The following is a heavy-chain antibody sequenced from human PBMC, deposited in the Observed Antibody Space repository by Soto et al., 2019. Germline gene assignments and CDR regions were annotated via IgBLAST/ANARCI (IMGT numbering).Heavy chain of an antibody. D-gene: IGHD3-10*01. J-gene: IGHJ4*02. CDR3: ARATKKIGFGELLRAIVPPLLNY. CDR2: INSDGSST. Sequence: PGGSLRLSCAASGFTFSSYWMRWVRQAPGKGLVWVSRINSDGSSTSYADSVKGRFTISRDNAKNTLYLQMNSLRAEDTAVYYCARATKKIGFGELLRAIVPPLLNYWGQGTLVTVSS. V-gene: IGHV3-74*01. CDR1: GFTFSSYW.